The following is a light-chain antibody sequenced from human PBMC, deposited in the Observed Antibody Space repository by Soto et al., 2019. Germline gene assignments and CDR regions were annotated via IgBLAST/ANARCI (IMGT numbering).Light chain of an antibody. CDR3: QQYNSYLMYT. CDR2: KAS. Sequence: DIQMTQSPSTLSASVGDRVTITCRASQSISSWLAWYQQKPGKAPKLLIYKASSLESGVPSRFSGSGSGTECTLTISSLQPDDFATYYCQQYNSYLMYTFGQGTKLEI. V-gene: IGKV1-5*03. J-gene: IGKJ2*01. CDR1: QSISSW.